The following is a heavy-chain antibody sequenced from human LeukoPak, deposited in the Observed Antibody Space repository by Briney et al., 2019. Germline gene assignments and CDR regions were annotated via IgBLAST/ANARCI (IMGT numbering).Heavy chain of an antibody. J-gene: IGHJ6*02. CDR1: GGSISNSY. CDR2: IYYSGST. D-gene: IGHD3-22*01. Sequence: SETLSLTCTVSGGSISNSYWSWIRQPPGKGLEWIGYIYYSGSTNYNPSLKSRVTISVDTSKNQFSLKLSSVTAADTAVYYCARVPGSSGYYYFGLYYGMDVWGQGTTVTVSS. CDR3: ARVPGSSGYYYFGLYYGMDV. V-gene: IGHV4-59*08.